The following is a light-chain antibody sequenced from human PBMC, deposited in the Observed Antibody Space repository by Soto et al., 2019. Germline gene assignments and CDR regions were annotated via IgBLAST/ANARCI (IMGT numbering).Light chain of an antibody. CDR1: SSDVGGYNY. J-gene: IGLJ2*01. Sequence: QSVLTQPPSASGTPGQRVTISCSGTSSDVGGYNYVSWYQQHPGKAPKLMIYEVSNRPSGVSNRFSGSKSGNTASLTISGLQAEDEADYYCSSYTSSSTLGVFGGGTKVTVL. CDR2: EVS. CDR3: SSYTSSSTLGV. V-gene: IGLV2-14*01.